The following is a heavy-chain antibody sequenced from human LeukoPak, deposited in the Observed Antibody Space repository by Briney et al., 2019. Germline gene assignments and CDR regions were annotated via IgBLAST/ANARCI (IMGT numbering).Heavy chain of an antibody. V-gene: IGHV1-18*01. CDR2: TSAYNGNT. CDR3: ARGSTARYYYDSSGYYRGAVDY. D-gene: IGHD3-22*01. Sequence: ASVTVSFKTSGYTFTTYGNSLERQAPGQGLEWMGWTSAYNGNTNYSQKFQGRVTITTDTYTNKDNMELRSLRSDDTAVYYCARGSTARYYYDSSGYYRGAVDYWGQGTLVTISS. CDR1: GYTFTTYG. J-gene: IGHJ4*02.